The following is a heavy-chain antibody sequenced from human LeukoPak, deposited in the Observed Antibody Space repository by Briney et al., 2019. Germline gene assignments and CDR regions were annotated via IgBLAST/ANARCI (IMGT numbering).Heavy chain of an antibody. V-gene: IGHV3-23*01. Sequence: GGSLRLSCTASGFTFSAYAMMWVRQAPGKGPEWVSAIRGGGTSEFYADSVKGQFRISRDNSKDTLFLQMNSLRAEDTAVYYCARVPNGDYIGAFDMWGPGTMITVSS. CDR3: ARVPNGDYIGAFDM. CDR2: IRGGGTSE. CDR1: GFTFSAYA. D-gene: IGHD4-17*01. J-gene: IGHJ3*02.